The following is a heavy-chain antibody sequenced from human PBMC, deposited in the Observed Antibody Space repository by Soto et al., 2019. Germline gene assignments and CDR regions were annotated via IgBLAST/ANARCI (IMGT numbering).Heavy chain of an antibody. J-gene: IGHJ4*02. Sequence: QVQLQKSGPGLLKPSETLSLTCTVSGGSISSYFYIWVRQPPGKGLEWIGSVYYNGSTDYNPSHKSRVTISVDTSETQFSLNLRSVTAADTAVYYCARALAAVPRAFDYWGRGTLVTVSS. CDR3: ARALAAVPRAFDY. CDR2: VYYNGST. V-gene: IGHV4-59*01. CDR1: GGSISSYF. D-gene: IGHD6-13*01.